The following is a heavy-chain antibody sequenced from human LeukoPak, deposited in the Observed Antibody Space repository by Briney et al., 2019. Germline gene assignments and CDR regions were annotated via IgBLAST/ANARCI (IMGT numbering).Heavy chain of an antibody. CDR2: IYPGDSDT. J-gene: IGHJ5*02. D-gene: IGHD3-10*01. V-gene: IGHV5-51*01. CDR1: GYSFNSYW. Sequence: GESLKISCKGSGYSFNSYWIGWVRQMTGKGLDWMGIIYPGDSDTRYSPSFQGQVTISADKSISTAYLQWSSLKASDTAIYYCARHPPYYRGSRWFDPWGQGTLVTVSS. CDR3: ARHPPYYRGSRWFDP.